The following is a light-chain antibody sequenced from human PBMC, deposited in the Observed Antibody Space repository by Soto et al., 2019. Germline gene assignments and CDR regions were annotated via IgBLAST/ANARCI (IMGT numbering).Light chain of an antibody. Sequence: DIVITQSPATLSVSPGERATLYCRASQSIRTDLAWYQQKSGQGPRLLIYDASTRATGIPARFSGSGSGTEFTLTISSLQSEDFAVYYCQQYNNWPPWTFGQGTKVDIK. J-gene: IGKJ1*01. CDR3: QQYNNWPPWT. CDR2: DAS. CDR1: QSIRTD. V-gene: IGKV3D-15*01.